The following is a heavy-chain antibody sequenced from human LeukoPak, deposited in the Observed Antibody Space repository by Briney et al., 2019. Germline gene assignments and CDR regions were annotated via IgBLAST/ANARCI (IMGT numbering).Heavy chain of an antibody. D-gene: IGHD3-22*01. CDR2: IYYSGST. J-gene: IGHJ4*02. CDR1: GGSISSYY. Sequence: PSETLSLTCTVSGGSISSYYWNWVRQPPGKGLEWIGYIYYSGSTNYNPSLKSRVTISVDTSKNQCCLKLSSVTAADTAVYYCARGADSSGYYSIFYFDYWGQGTLVTVSS. CDR3: ARGADSSGYYSIFYFDY. V-gene: IGHV4-59*01.